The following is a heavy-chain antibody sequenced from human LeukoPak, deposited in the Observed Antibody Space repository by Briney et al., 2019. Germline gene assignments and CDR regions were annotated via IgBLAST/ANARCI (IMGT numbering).Heavy chain of an antibody. D-gene: IGHD6-13*01. CDR3: AREGIAAAVVYYYYMDV. CDR1: GFTFSSYW. Sequence: GGSLRLSCAASGFTFSSYWMSWVRQAPGKGLEWVANIKQDGSEKYYVDSVKGRFTISRDSAKNSLYLQMNSLRAEDTAVYYCAREGIAAAVVYYYYMDVWGKGTTVTVSS. CDR2: IKQDGSEK. V-gene: IGHV3-7*01. J-gene: IGHJ6*03.